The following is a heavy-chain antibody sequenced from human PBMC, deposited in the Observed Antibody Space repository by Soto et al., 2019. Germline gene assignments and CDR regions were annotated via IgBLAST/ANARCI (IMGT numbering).Heavy chain of an antibody. CDR1: GGSISSYY. Sequence: SETLSLTCTVSGGSISSYYWSWIRQPPGKGLEWIGYIYYSGSTNYNPSLKSRVTISVDTSKNQFSLKLSSVTAADTAVYYCAREGQGAGAVAGTGPWGQGTLVTVSS. J-gene: IGHJ5*02. CDR2: IYYSGST. CDR3: AREGQGAGAVAGTGP. V-gene: IGHV4-59*01. D-gene: IGHD6-19*01.